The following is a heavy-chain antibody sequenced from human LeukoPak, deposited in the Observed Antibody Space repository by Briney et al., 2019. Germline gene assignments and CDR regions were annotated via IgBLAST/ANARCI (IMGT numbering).Heavy chain of an antibody. CDR2: IIPIFGTA. J-gene: IGHJ4*02. Sequence: SVKVSCKASGGTFSSYAISWVRQAPGQGLEWMGRIIPIFGTADYAQKFQGRVTITTDESTSTAYMELSSLRSEDTAVYYCARAGLGYNLVDYWGQGTLVTVSS. D-gene: IGHD5-24*01. CDR1: GGTFSSYA. V-gene: IGHV1-69*05. CDR3: ARAGLGYNLVDY.